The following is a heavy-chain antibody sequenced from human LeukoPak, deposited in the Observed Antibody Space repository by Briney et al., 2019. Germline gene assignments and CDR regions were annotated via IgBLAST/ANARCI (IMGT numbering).Heavy chain of an antibody. CDR2: INHSGST. D-gene: IGHD6-13*01. J-gene: IGHJ6*04. V-gene: IGHV4-34*01. CDR3: ARRRGYSSTWYQYSSYGLDV. CDR1: GGSFSDYY. Sequence: SETLSLTCAVYGGSFSDYYWSWIRQSPGKGLEWIGEINHSGSTNYSPSLKSRVTMSVDTSNHQFSLNLTSVTAADAALYYCARRRGYSSTWYQYSSYGLDVWGEGTTVTVSS.